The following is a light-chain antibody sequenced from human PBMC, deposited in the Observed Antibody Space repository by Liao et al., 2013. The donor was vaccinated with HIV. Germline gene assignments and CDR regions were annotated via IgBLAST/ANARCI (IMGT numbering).Light chain of an antibody. Sequence: SYVLTQPPSVSVAPGKTARITCGGNNIGSKSVHWYQQKPGQAPVLVIYDNDRPSGIPERFSGSNSGNTATLTISRVEAGDEADYYCQVWDSSSDHRVFGGGTKLTVL. V-gene: IGLV3-21*04. CDR2: YDN. CDR1: NIGSKS. CDR3: QVWDSSSDHRV. J-gene: IGLJ3*02.